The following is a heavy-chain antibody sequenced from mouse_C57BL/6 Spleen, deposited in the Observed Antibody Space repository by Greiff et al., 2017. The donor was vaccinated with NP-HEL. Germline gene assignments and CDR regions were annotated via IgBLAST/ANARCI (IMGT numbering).Heavy chain of an antibody. CDR3: ARGGVFDY. CDR1: GYTFTSYW. CDR2: IDPSDSYT. Sequence: QVQLQQPGAELVMPGASVKLSCTASGYTFTSYWMHWVKQRPGQGLEWIGEIDPSDSYTNYNQKFKGKSTLTVDKSSSTAYLQLSSLTSEDSAVYYCARGGVFDYWGQGTTLTVSS. V-gene: IGHV1-69*01. J-gene: IGHJ2*01.